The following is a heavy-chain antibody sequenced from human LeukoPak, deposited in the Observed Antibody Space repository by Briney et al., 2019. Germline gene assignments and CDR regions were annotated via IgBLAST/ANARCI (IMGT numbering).Heavy chain of an antibody. J-gene: IGHJ4*02. Sequence: GASLRLFCAASGFTFSKNGMSWVRQAPGKGLEWVPTINDNGANTHYADSVNGRFTISRDNSRNTLLLEMNSLRADDTALYYCTKGDGGYYPIDNWGQGTLVIVSS. D-gene: IGHD1-26*01. CDR2: INDNGANT. CDR3: TKGDGGYYPIDN. V-gene: IGHV3-23*01. CDR1: GFTFSKNG.